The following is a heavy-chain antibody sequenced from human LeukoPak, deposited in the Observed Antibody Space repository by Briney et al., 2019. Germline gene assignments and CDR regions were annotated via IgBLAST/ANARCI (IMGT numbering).Heavy chain of an antibody. CDR2: ISYDGGNK. V-gene: IGHV3-30-3*01. CDR3: ARDLRLTIAAAYSFDH. D-gene: IGHD6-13*01. CDR1: GFIFGTYA. J-gene: IGHJ4*02. Sequence: GGSLRLSCAASGFIFGTYAMHWVRQAPGKGLEWVALISYDGGNKYYADSVKGRFTISRDNSKNTLYLQMNSLRAEDTAVYYCARDLRLTIAAAYSFDHWGQXTLVXVSS.